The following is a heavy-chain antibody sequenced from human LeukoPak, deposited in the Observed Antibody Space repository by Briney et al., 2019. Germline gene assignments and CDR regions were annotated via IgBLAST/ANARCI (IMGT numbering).Heavy chain of an antibody. CDR2: IYHSGST. V-gene: IGHV4-30-2*01. CDR1: GGSISSGGYS. Sequence: SETLSLTCAVSGGSISSGGYSWSWIRQPPGKGLEWIGYIYHSGSTYYNPSLKSRVTISVDRSKNQFSLKLSSVTAADTAVYYCARVVGRDPMAKNRYNWFDPWGQGTLVTVSS. D-gene: IGHD3-10*01. J-gene: IGHJ5*02. CDR3: ARVVGRDPMAKNRYNWFDP.